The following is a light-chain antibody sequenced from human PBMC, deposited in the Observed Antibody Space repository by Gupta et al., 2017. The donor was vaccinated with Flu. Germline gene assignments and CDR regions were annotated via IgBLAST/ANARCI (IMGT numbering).Light chain of an antibody. CDR3: HQYNDWPPGPFT. Sequence: EAVMTQFPATLSVSPGERVTLSCRASQSISNNLAWYQQKPGQAPRLLIFDASTRATGIAARFTGSGSGVEFTLTINSLQSEDVAVYYCHQYNDWPPGPFTFGPGTKVDIK. CDR2: DAS. CDR1: QSISNN. V-gene: IGKV3-15*01. J-gene: IGKJ3*01.